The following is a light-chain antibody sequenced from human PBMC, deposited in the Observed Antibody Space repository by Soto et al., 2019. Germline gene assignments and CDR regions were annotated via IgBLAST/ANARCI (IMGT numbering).Light chain of an antibody. CDR1: QSIGSD. CDR3: QQYNNWPPLT. V-gene: IGKV3-15*01. J-gene: IGKJ5*01. CDR2: DAS. Sequence: EVVLTQSPATLSLSPGEGATLSCRASQSIGSDLAWYQQRPGQAPRLLIYDASTRATDIPARFSGTGSGTDFTLTISSLQSEDFAVYYCQQYNNWPPLTFGQGTRLEIK.